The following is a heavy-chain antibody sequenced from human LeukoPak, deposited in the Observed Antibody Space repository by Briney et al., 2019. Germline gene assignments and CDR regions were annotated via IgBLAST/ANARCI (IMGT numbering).Heavy chain of an antibody. J-gene: IGHJ3*02. CDR2: INPSGGNT. CDR3: ARGDHVRIYAESSFDI. V-gene: IGHV1-46*01. CDR1: GYTFTSYY. Sequence: ASVKVSCKASGYTFTSYYMHWVRQAPGQGLEWMGRINPSGGNTNYAQKFQGRVTMTRDTSTSTVYMELSSLRSEDTAVYYCARGDHVRIYAESSFDIWGQGTMVTVSS. D-gene: IGHD5/OR15-5a*01.